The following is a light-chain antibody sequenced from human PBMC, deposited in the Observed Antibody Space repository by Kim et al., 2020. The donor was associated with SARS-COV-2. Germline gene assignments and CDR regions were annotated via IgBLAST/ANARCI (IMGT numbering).Light chain of an antibody. CDR3: NSRDSNDNVV. CDR1: SLRSYY. J-gene: IGLJ2*01. V-gene: IGLV3-19*01. CDR2: GKN. Sequence: VAVGQTVRITCQGDSLRSYYATWYQQKPGQAPILVIYGKNNRPSGIPDRFSGSSSGNTASLTITGTQAGDEADYYCNSRDSNDNVVFGGGTQLTV.